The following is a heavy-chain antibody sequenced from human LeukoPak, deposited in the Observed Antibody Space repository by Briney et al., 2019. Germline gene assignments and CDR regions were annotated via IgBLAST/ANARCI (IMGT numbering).Heavy chain of an antibody. J-gene: IGHJ5*02. V-gene: IGHV4-61*01. Sequence: SETLSLTCTVSGGSIRSSYYYWSWIRQPPGKGLEWIGYIYYSGSTNYNSSLKSRVTISVDTSKNQFSLKLSSVTAADTAVYYCARGGSTSYREFLYNWFDPWGQGTLVTVSS. CDR2: IYYSGST. D-gene: IGHD3-10*01. CDR1: GGSIRSSYYY. CDR3: ARGGSTSYREFLYNWFDP.